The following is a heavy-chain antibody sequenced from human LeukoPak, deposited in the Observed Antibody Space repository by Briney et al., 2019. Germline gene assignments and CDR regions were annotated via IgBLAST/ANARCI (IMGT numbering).Heavy chain of an antibody. V-gene: IGHV1-18*01. CDR1: GYTFTSYG. D-gene: IGHD3-16*02. J-gene: IGHJ4*02. CDR3: ARDRTYMIPFGGVIVLSH. CDR2: VSAHNGNT. Sequence: ASVKVSCKASGYTFTSYGISWVRQAPGQGLEWMGWVSAHNGNTDYAKKFQGGVTMTTDRSTSTVYMEMRSLRSDESAVYYCARDRTYMIPFGGVIVLSHWGQGALVTVSS.